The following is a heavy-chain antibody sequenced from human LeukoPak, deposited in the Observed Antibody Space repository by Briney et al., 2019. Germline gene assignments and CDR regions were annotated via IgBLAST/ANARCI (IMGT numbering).Heavy chain of an antibody. Sequence: GGSLTLSCAASGFTFSSHAMSWVRQAPGKGLEWVSAISGSGVLTFYADSVRGRFTISRDISKNTLYLQMNSLRGEDTAVYYCAKRFLPGGYSFDYWGEGTLVTVSS. CDR3: AKRFLPGGYSFDY. V-gene: IGHV3-23*01. D-gene: IGHD3-9*01. J-gene: IGHJ4*02. CDR1: GFTFSSHA. CDR2: ISGSGVLT.